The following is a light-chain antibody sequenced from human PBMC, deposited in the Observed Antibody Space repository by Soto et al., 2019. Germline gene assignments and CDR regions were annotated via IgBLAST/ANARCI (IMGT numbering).Light chain of an antibody. Sequence: QSVLTQPPSASGTPGQRVTISCSGSSSNIGSNPVIWYHHLPGTAPKLLIYDNNQRPSGVPDRFSGSKSGTSASLAISGLQSGDEADYYCAAWDDSLIGVVFGGGTKLTVL. CDR3: AAWDDSLIGVV. J-gene: IGLJ2*01. V-gene: IGLV1-44*01. CDR1: SSNIGSNP. CDR2: DNN.